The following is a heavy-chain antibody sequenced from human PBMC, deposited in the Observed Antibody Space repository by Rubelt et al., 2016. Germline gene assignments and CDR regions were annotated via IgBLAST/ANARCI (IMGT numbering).Heavy chain of an antibody. CDR3: ARTTVGLWFGELKN. CDR1: GYTFTSYA. D-gene: IGHD3-10*01. V-gene: IGHV1-3*01. Sequence: SVKVSCKASGYTFTSYAIHWVRQAPGQRLEWMGWINAGNGNTQYSQKSQGRVTITRDTSANTDSMELSSLRSEDTAVYYCARTTVGLWFGELKNWGQGTLVSVSS. CDR2: INAGNGNT. J-gene: IGHJ4*02.